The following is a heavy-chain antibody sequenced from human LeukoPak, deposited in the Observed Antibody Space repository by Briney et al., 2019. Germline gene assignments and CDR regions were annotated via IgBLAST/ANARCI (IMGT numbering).Heavy chain of an antibody. D-gene: IGHD3-22*01. Sequence: GASVKVSCKASGYTFTSYGISWVRQAPGQGLEWMGWISAYNGNTNYAQKLQGRVTMTTDTSTSTAYMELRSLRSDDTAVYYCARRYYYDSSGSKYYFDYWGQGTLVTVSS. J-gene: IGHJ4*02. CDR3: ARRYYYDSSGSKYYFDY. CDR1: GYTFTSYG. V-gene: IGHV1-18*01. CDR2: ISAYNGNT.